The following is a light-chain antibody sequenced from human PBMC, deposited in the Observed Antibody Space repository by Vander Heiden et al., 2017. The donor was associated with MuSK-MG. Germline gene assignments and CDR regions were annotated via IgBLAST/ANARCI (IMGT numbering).Light chain of an antibody. Sequence: DIVMTQSPDSLPVSLGERATINCKSSQSVLYSSNNKNYLAWYQHKPGQPPKLLIYWASTRESGVPDRFSGSGSGTDFTLTISSLQAEDVAVYYCQQYYSIPRTFGQGTKVXI. CDR1: QSVLYSSNNKNY. CDR3: QQYYSIPRT. CDR2: WAS. J-gene: IGKJ1*01. V-gene: IGKV4-1*01.